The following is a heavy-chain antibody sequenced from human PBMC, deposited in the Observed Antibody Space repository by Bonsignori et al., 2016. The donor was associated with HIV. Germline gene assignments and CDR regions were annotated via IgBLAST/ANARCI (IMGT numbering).Heavy chain of an antibody. CDR3: VRDLCSSTWNDY. J-gene: IGHJ4*02. V-gene: IGHV4-39*07. D-gene: IGHD6-13*01. Sequence: QLQLQESGPGLVKPSETLSLTCSVSGGSINSNSHYWGWIRQSPGKTLECIGSIYFTGSTFYNPTFQSRVSMSINTAKNQFSLNLMSVTAADTAVYYCVRDLCSSTWNDYWGRGILVTISS. CDR1: GGSINSNSHY. CDR2: IYFTGST.